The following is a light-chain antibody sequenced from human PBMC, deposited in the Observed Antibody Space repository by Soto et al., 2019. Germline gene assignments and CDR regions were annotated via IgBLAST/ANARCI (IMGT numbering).Light chain of an antibody. CDR3: QQSYGPPRT. Sequence: DIQMTQSPSSLSASVGDRVTITCRASQSISTYLNWYQQKPGKAPKLLIYAASSLQSGVPSRFSGSGSGTDFTLTISSLQPEDFATYYCQQSYGPPRTFGQGTKVEIK. CDR1: QSISTY. V-gene: IGKV1-39*01. CDR2: AAS. J-gene: IGKJ1*01.